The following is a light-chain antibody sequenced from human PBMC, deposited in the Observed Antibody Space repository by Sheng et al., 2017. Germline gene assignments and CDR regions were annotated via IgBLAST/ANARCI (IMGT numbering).Light chain of an antibody. J-gene: IGKJ1*01. Sequence: EIVLTQSPGTLSLSPGERATLSCRASQSVSSNLAWYQHKPGQAPRLLIYGASSRATGIPDRISGSGSGTDFTLTISRLEPEDFAVYYCQQYSGSPPWTFGQGTKVEI. CDR1: QSVSSN. CDR3: QQYSGSPPWT. CDR2: GAS. V-gene: IGKV3-20*01.